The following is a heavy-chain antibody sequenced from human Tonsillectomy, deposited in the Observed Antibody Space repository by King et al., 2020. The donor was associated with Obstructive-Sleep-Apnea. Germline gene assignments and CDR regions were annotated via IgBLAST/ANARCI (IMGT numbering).Heavy chain of an antibody. CDR1: GFTFSRYW. Sequence: VQLVESGGGLVQPGGSLRLSCAASGFTFSRYWMSWVRQAPGKGLEWGAHIKEDGSEKHYVDAGKGRFSISRDKAKKSLHLQRSSLGAEDTAVYYCARIGTGEDNFDYWGQGTLVTVSS. CDR2: IKEDGSEK. CDR3: ARIGTGEDNFDY. D-gene: IGHD7-27*01. V-gene: IGHV3-7*03. J-gene: IGHJ4*02.